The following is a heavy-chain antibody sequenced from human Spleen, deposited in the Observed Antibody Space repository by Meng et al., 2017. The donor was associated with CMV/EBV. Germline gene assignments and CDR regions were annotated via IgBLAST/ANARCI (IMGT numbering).Heavy chain of an antibody. J-gene: IGHJ6*02. CDR3: ARSKSGEGITIFGVVTPDYYYYGMDV. D-gene: IGHD3-3*01. V-gene: IGHV1-46*01. CDR1: GYTFTSYY. Sequence: ASVKVSCKASGYTFTSYYMHWVRQAPGQGLEWMGIINPSGGSTSYAQKFQGRVTMTRDTSTSTAYMELRSLRSDDTAVYYCARSKSGEGITIFGVVTPDYYYYGMDVWGQGTTVTVSS. CDR2: INPSGGST.